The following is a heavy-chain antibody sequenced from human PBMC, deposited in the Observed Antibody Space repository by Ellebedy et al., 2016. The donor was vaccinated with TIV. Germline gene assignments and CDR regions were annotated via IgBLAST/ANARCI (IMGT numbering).Heavy chain of an antibody. D-gene: IGHD1-1*01. Sequence: AASVKVSCKASGFTFTSSAMQWVRQARGQRLEWIGWIVVGSGNTNYAQKFQGRVTITRDTSASTAYMELSSLRSEDTAVYYCASPERLYYYGMDVWGQGTTVTVSS. CDR3: ASPERLYYYGMDV. V-gene: IGHV1-58*02. J-gene: IGHJ6*02. CDR2: IVVGSGNT. CDR1: GFTFTSSA.